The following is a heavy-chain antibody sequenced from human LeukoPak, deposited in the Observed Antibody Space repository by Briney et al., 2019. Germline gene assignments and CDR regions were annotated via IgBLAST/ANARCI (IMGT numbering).Heavy chain of an antibody. CDR2: ISYDGSNK. CDR1: GFTFSSYA. V-gene: IGHV3-30-3*01. Sequence: QTGGSLRLSCAASGFTFSSYAMHWVRQAPGKGLEWVAVISYDGSNKYYADSVKGRFTISRDNSKNTLYLQMNSLRAEDTAVYYCAREAQYGSGSHWVDWFDPWGQGTLVTVSS. CDR3: AREAQYGSGSHWVDWFDP. J-gene: IGHJ5*02. D-gene: IGHD3-10*01.